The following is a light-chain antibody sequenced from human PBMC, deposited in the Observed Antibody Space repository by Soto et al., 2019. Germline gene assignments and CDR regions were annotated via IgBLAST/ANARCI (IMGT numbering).Light chain of an antibody. V-gene: IGLV2-14*01. J-gene: IGLJ1*01. Sequence: QSALTQPASVSGSPGQSITISCTETSSDVGGYNYVSWYQQHPGKAPKLMIYEVSNRPSGVSNRFSGSKSGNTASLTISGVQAEDEADYYCSSYTSSSTPYVFGTGTKLTVL. CDR1: SSDVGGYNY. CDR2: EVS. CDR3: SSYTSSSTPYV.